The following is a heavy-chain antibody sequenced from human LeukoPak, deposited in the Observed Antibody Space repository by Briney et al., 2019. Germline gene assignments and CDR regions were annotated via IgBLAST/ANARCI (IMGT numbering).Heavy chain of an antibody. CDR2: ISSSGSTI. CDR3: ARDSDCSGGSCYGVDV. V-gene: IGHV3-11*01. CDR1: GFTFSDYY. J-gene: IGHJ6*02. D-gene: IGHD2-15*01. Sequence: GESLRLSCAASGFTFSDYYMSWIRQAPGKGLEWISDISSSGSTIYYADSVKGRFTISRDNAKNSLYLQMNRLRAEDTAVYYCARDSDCSGGSCYGVDVWGQGTTVTVSS.